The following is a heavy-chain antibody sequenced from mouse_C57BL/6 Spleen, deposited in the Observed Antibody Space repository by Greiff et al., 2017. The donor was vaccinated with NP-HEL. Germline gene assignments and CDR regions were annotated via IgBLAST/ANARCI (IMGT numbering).Heavy chain of an antibody. D-gene: IGHD1-1*01. CDR2: IYPGDGDT. J-gene: IGHJ1*03. V-gene: IGHV1-80*01. CDR3: ARYYGSSYVNWYFDV. CDR1: GYAFSSYW. Sequence: QVQLQQSGAELVKPGASVKISCKASGYAFSSYWMNWVKQRPGKGLEWIGQIYPGDGDTNYNGKFKGKATLTADKSSSTAYMQLSSLTSEDSAVEFCARYYGSSYVNWYFDVWGTGTTVTVSS.